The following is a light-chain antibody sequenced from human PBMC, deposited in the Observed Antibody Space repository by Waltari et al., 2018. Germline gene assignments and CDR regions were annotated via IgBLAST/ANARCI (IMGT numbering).Light chain of an antibody. CDR3: QDLNDFPFT. Sequence: IQLTQSPSSLSASVGDRVTITCRASQGISSYLAWYQQNPGQVPKLLIYATSTLQTWVPSMFSGSGSGTDFTLTISSLQPEDFATYYCQDLNDFPFTFGQGTKLEI. CDR1: QGISSY. CDR2: ATS. V-gene: IGKV1-9*01. J-gene: IGKJ2*01.